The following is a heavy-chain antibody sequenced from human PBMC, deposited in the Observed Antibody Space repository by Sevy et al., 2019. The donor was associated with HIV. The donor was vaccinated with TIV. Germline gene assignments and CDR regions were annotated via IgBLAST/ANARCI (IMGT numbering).Heavy chain of an antibody. Sequence: GGSLRLSCAASGITFSNTWMSWVRQAPGKGLEWLGRIKRKTDSGTTDYAAPVKGRFTISRDDSKNTLHLQMNGLKTEDTAVYYCTTEGLYCSDDITHSEGFDYWGQGTLVTVSS. CDR3: TTEGLYCSDDITHSEGFDY. V-gene: IGHV3-15*01. J-gene: IGHJ4*02. D-gene: IGHD2-15*01. CDR1: GITFSNTW. CDR2: IKRKTDSGTT.